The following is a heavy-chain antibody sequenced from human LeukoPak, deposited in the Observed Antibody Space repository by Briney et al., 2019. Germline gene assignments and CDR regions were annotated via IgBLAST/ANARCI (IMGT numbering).Heavy chain of an antibody. V-gene: IGHV3-7*01. D-gene: IGHD3-3*01. Sequence: GGSLRLSCAASGFIFTNYFMSWVRQAPGKGLEWVASIKHNGSEKYYVDSVRGRFTISRDNTMNSLYLQMSSLRAEDTAVYYCATDRGWRTSGYYLYYFEYWGQGTLVTFSS. CDR1: GFIFTNYF. CDR2: IKHNGSEK. J-gene: IGHJ4*02. CDR3: ATDRGWRTSGYYLYYFEY.